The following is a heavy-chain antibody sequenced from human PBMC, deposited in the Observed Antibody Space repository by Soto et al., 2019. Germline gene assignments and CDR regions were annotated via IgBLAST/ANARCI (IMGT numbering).Heavy chain of an antibody. J-gene: IGHJ6*02. Sequence: QVQLVQSGAEVKKPGASVKVSCKASGYTFTSYDINWVRQATGQGLEWMGWMNPNSGNTGYAQKFQGRVNMTRNTSISTAYMELSSLRSEDTAVYYCARGRSDGYFYYYGMDVWGQGTTVTVSS. D-gene: IGHD6-25*01. CDR1: GYTFTSYD. CDR3: ARGRSDGYFYYYGMDV. CDR2: MNPNSGNT. V-gene: IGHV1-8*01.